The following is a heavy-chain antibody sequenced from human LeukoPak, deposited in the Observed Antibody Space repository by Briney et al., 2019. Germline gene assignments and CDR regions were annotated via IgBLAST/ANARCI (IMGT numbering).Heavy chain of an antibody. CDR1: GGTFSSYA. J-gene: IGHJ5*02. Sequence: GASVKVSCKASGGTFSSYAISWVRQAPGQGLEWMGGIIPIFGTANYAQKFQGRVTITADKSTSTAYMELSSLRSEDTAVYYCAREGHILTGYYWFDPWGQGTLVTVSS. D-gene: IGHD3-9*01. CDR3: AREGHILTGYYWFDP. V-gene: IGHV1-69*06. CDR2: IIPIFGTA.